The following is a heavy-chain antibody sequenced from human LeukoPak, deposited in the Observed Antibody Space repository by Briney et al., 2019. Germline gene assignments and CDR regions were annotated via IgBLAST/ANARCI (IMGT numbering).Heavy chain of an antibody. Sequence: SETLSLTCTVSGGSIRSSTYYWAWIRQPPGKGLEWIGKIYYSGSTYYNPSLKSRVTISVDTSKNQFSLKLSSVTAADTAGYYCARRFSGDYGFPIHNCFDPWGQGTLVTVSS. CDR2: IYYSGST. CDR1: GGSIRSSTYY. J-gene: IGHJ5*02. V-gene: IGHV4-39*01. CDR3: ARRFSGDYGFPIHNCFDP. D-gene: IGHD4/OR15-4a*01.